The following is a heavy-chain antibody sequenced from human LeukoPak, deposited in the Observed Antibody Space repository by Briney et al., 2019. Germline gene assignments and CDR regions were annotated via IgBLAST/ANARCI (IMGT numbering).Heavy chain of an antibody. Sequence: PVASVKVSCKASGGTFSSYAISWVRQAPGQGLEWMGGIIPIFGTANYAQKFQGRVTITADESTSTAYMELSSLRSEDTAVYYCARDAGVGGAPYYFDYWGQGTLVTVSS. V-gene: IGHV1-69*13. J-gene: IGHJ4*02. CDR1: GGTFSSYA. CDR3: ARDAGVGGAPYYFDY. CDR2: IIPIFGTA. D-gene: IGHD3-3*01.